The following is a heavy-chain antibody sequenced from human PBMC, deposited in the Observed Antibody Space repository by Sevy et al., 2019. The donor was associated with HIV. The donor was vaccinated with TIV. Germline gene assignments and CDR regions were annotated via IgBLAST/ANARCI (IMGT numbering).Heavy chain of an antibody. J-gene: IGHJ5*02. D-gene: IGHD3-10*01. CDR1: GDSMNTYY. Sequence: SETLSLTCTVTGDSMNTYYWAWIRQPPGKSLEWVGYILYSGSTEYSPSLKSRVTMALDKSKNEVAMRPSSVTAADTAVYYCARLVRGDNWFDPWGQGRLVTVSS. CDR2: ILYSGST. CDR3: ARLVRGDNWFDP. V-gene: IGHV4-59*01.